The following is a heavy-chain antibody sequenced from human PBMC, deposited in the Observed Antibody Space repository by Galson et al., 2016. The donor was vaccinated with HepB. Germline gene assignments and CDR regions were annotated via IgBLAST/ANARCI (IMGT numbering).Heavy chain of an antibody. Sequence: SVKVSCKASGYTFTSYGIHWVRQAPGQSLEWMGWINAGTGNTRYSQKLQARVTITRDTSANTAYMELTSLKSEDTAVYYCPRSTVSSGTLYFDYWGQGTLVTVSS. V-gene: IGHV1-3*01. CDR3: PRSTVSSGTLYFDY. J-gene: IGHJ4*02. D-gene: IGHD6-13*01. CDR2: INAGTGNT. CDR1: GYTFTSYG.